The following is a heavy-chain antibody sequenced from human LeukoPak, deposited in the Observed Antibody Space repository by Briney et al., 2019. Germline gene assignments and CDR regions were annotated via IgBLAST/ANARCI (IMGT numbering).Heavy chain of an antibody. CDR2: ISDSRGST. CDR3: AKTYRGSGDYFAFDI. J-gene: IGHJ3*02. V-gene: IGHV3-23*01. D-gene: IGHD4-17*01. CDR1: KFTFSNYA. Sequence: GGSLRLSCAASKFTFSNYAMSWVRQAPGKGPDWVSSISDSRGSTYYADSVKGRFTISRDNSENTLLLQMNGLRAEDPAVYYCAKTYRGSGDYFAFDIWGQGTMVTVSS.